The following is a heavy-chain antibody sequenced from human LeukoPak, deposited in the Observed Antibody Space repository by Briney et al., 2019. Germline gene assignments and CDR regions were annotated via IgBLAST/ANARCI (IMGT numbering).Heavy chain of an antibody. J-gene: IGHJ6*03. CDR1: GGTFSSYA. D-gene: IGHD1-1*01. V-gene: IGHV1-69*06. CDR2: IIPIFGTA. CDR3: ARSHEYSYYYYYMDV. Sequence: SVKVSCKASGGTFSSYAISWVRQAPGQGLEWMGGIIPIFGTANYAQKFQGRVTITADKSTSTAYMELSSLRSEDTAVYYCARSHEYSYYYYYMDVWGKGTTVTVSS.